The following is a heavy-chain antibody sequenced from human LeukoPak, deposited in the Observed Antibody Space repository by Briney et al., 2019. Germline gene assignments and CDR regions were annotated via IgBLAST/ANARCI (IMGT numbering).Heavy chain of an antibody. CDR1: GFTFSSYA. CDR2: ISYDGSNK. J-gene: IGHJ4*02. V-gene: IGHV3-30-3*01. Sequence: GGSLRLSCAASGFTFSSYAMHWVRQAPGKGLEWVAVISYDGSNKYYADSVKGRFTNSRDNSKNTLYLQMNSLRAEDTAVYYCARDGDGYNYGFDYWGQGTLVTVSS. D-gene: IGHD5-24*01. CDR3: ARDGDGYNYGFDY.